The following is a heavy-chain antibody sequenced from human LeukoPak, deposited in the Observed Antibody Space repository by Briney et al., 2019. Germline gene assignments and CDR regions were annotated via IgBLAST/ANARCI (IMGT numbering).Heavy chain of an antibody. CDR2: IFPGDSDT. CDR3: ARQSKRYVSGSYGDAFDI. CDR1: GYSFANYW. J-gene: IGHJ3*02. D-gene: IGHD3-10*01. Sequence: GESLKISCKGSGYSFANYWIAWVRQMPGQGLEWMGNIFPGDSDTRYSPSFQGQVTISADQSFSTAFLQWNSLKASDTAMYYCARQSKRYVSGSYGDAFDIWGQGTMVTVSS. V-gene: IGHV5-51*01.